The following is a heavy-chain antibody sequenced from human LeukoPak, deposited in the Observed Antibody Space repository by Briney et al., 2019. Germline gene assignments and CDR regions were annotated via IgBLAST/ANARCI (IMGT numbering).Heavy chain of an antibody. J-gene: IGHJ3*01. CDR3: ARSGSKPSGGAFDL. CDR1: GASINTYY. CDR2: LYYSGSN. D-gene: IGHD1-26*01. Sequence: SDTLSLTCTVSGASINTYYWSWIRQPPGKGLQWIAYLYYSGSNNFHPSIRSRLTISVDTSKNQFSLKLKSVTAADTALYYCARSGSKPSGGAFDLWGQGTMVTVSS. V-gene: IGHV4-59*08.